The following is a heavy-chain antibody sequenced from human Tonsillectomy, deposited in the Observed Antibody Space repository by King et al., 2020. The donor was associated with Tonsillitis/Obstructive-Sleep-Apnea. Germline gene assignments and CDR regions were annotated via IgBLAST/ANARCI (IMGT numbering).Heavy chain of an antibody. Sequence: TLKESGPTLVKPTQTLTLTCTFSGFSLSTSGVGVGWIRQSPGKALEWLALIYWDDDKRYSPFLKSSLTITKDTSKNQVVLTMTNMDPVDTATYYCARRLYPVTRDAFDIWGQGPMVTVSS. V-gene: IGHV2-5*02. D-gene: IGHD4-17*01. J-gene: IGHJ3*02. CDR3: ARRLYPVTRDAFDI. CDR2: IYWDDDK. CDR1: GFSLSTSGVG.